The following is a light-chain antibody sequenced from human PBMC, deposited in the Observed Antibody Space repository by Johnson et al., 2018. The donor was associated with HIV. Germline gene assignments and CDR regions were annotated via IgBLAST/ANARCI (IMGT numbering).Light chain of an antibody. Sequence: QSVLTQPPSVSAAPGQRVTISCSGSSSNIGNNYVSWYQHLPGTAPKLLIYDNNKRPSGIPDRFSGSKSGTSATLGITGLQTGDEADDYCETWDSSLSGVFGARTKVTVL. J-gene: IGLJ1*01. CDR1: SSNIGNNY. CDR2: DNN. V-gene: IGLV1-51*01. CDR3: ETWDSSLSGV.